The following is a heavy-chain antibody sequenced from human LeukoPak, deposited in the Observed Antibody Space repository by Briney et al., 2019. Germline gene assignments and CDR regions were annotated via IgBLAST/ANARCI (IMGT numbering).Heavy chain of an antibody. CDR3: TREDY. CDR1: GYTFTGYY. Sequence: ASVKVSCKASGYTFTGYYLHRVRQAPGQGLEWMGWINPNSGGTTYAQHFQGRVTMTRDTSISTAYMELSTLRSDDTAVYYCTREDYWGQGTLVTVSS. V-gene: IGHV1-2*02. J-gene: IGHJ4*02. CDR2: INPNSGGT.